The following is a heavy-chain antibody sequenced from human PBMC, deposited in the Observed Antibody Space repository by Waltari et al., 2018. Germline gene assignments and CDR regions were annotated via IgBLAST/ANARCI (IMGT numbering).Heavy chain of an antibody. V-gene: IGHV3-30*03. Sequence: QVQLVESGGGVVQPGRSLRLSCAASGFTLSSLGMHWVRQTPGRGLEWVAVISSDGSRKSYADSVKGRFSISRDNSKNSLSLEMNSLRPEDTAVYYCASCTGGNCYYYGFDVWGQGTTVTVSS. CDR2: ISSDGSRK. J-gene: IGHJ6*02. D-gene: IGHD2-8*02. CDR1: GFTLSSLG. CDR3: ASCTGGNCYYYGFDV.